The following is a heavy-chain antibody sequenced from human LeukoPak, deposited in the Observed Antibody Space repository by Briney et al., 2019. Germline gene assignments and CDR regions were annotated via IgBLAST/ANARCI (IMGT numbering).Heavy chain of an antibody. V-gene: IGHV1-69-2*01. CDR1: GYTFTDYY. J-gene: IGHJ3*02. CDR3: ARDNVIGAFDI. CDR2: VDPEDGET. D-gene: IGHD3-22*01. Sequence: GASVKVSCKASGYTFTDYYMHWVQQAPGKGLEWMGRVDPEDGETIYAEKFQGRVTMTTDTSTSTAYMELRSLRSDDTAVYYCARDNVIGAFDIWGQGTMVTVSS.